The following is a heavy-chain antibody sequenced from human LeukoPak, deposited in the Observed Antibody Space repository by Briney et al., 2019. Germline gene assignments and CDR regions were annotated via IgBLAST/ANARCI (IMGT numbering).Heavy chain of an antibody. CDR2: IRYDGSNK. CDR1: GYTFSSYG. V-gene: IGHV3-30*02. D-gene: IGHD3-10*01. CDR3: AKDWGLLWFGGDYYFDY. Sequence: PGGSLRLSCAASGYTFSSYGMHWVRQAPGKGLEWVAFIRYDGSNKYYADSVKGRFTISRDNSKNTLYLQMNSLRAEDTAVYYCAKDWGLLWFGGDYYFDYWGQGTLVTVSS. J-gene: IGHJ4*02.